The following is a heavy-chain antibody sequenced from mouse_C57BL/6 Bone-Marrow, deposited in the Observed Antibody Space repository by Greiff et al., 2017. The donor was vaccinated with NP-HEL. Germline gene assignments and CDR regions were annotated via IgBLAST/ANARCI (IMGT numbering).Heavy chain of an antibody. CDR2: IDPSDSET. CDR1: GYTFTSYW. CDR3: ARFEDSSGYH. V-gene: IGHV1-52*01. D-gene: IGHD3-2*02. J-gene: IGHJ2*01. Sequence: QVQLQQPGAELVRPGSSVKLSCKASGYTFTSYWMHWVKQRPIQGLEWIGNIDPSDSETHYNQKFKDKATLTVDKSSSTAYMQLSSLTSEDSAVYYCARFEDSSGYHWGQGTTLTVSS.